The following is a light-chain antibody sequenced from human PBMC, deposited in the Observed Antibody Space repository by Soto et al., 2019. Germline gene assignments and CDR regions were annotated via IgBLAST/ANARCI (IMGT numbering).Light chain of an antibody. Sequence: ILMTQSPATLSVSPGERATLSCRASQSASNNFAWYQQKPGQAPRLLIYDASTRATGIPARFSGSGSGTEFTLTISGLQSEDFEVYYCQQYNYWPPWTFGQGTKVEIK. V-gene: IGKV3-15*01. CDR2: DAS. CDR3: QQYNYWPPWT. J-gene: IGKJ1*01. CDR1: QSASNN.